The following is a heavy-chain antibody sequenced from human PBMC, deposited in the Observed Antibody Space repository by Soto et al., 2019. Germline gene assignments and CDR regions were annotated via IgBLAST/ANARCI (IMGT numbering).Heavy chain of an antibody. CDR3: ATPCRYCSGGSCYSWCY. CDR1: GYTLTELS. V-gene: IGHV1-24*01. D-gene: IGHD2-15*01. CDR2: FDPEDGET. Sequence: ASVEVSCKVSGYTLTELSMHWVRQAPGKGLEWMGGFDPEDGETIYAQKFQGRVTMTEDTSTDTAYMELSSLRSEDTAVYYCATPCRYCSGGSCYSWCYWGQGTLVTVSS. J-gene: IGHJ4*02.